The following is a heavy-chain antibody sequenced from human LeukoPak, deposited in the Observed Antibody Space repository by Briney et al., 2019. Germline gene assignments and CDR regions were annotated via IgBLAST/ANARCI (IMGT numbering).Heavy chain of an antibody. CDR2: INHRGST. V-gene: IGHV4-34*01. CDR1: GGSFSGYY. Sequence: PSETLSLPCDVYGGSFSGYYWSWIRQPPGKGLEWIGEINHRGSTNYNPSLKSRVTISVDTSKNQFSLKLTSVTAADAAVYYCARGGIVVATVYWGQGTLVTVSS. CDR3: ARGGIVVATVY. D-gene: IGHD6-19*01. J-gene: IGHJ4*02.